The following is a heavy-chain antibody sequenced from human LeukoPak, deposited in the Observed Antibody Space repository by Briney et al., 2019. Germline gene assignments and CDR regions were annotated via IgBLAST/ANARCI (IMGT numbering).Heavy chain of an antibody. Sequence: GASVKVSCKASGYTFTSYGISWVRQAPGQGLEWLGWISAYNGNTNYAQKLQGRVTMTTDTSTSAAYMELRSLRSDDTAVYYCARVLYDSSGYHTYYFDYWGQGTLVTVSS. V-gene: IGHV1-18*01. CDR2: ISAYNGNT. CDR1: GYTFTSYG. J-gene: IGHJ4*02. CDR3: ARVLYDSSGYHTYYFDY. D-gene: IGHD3-22*01.